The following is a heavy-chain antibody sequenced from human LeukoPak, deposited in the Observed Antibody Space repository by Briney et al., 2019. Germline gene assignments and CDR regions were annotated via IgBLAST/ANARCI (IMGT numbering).Heavy chain of an antibody. V-gene: IGHV3-23*01. D-gene: IGHD2-21*02. CDR3: AKDRNCGGDCYFDY. Sequence: GGSLRLSCAASGFTFSSYAMSWVRQAPGKGLEWVSAISGSGGSTYYADSVKGRFTISRDNSKNTLYLQMNSLRAEDTAVYYSAKDRNCGGDCYFDYWGQGTLVTVSS. J-gene: IGHJ4*02. CDR1: GFTFSSYA. CDR2: ISGSGGST.